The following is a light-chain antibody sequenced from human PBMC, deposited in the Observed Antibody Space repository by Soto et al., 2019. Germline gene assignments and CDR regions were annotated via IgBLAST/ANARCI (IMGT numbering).Light chain of an antibody. Sequence: DIPMTQSPSTLSASVGDRVTITCRASQSIRSWLAWYQQKPGKAPKLLIYQASTIGSGVPSRFSGSGSGTEFTLTISSLQPDDFATYYCQQYNAYSTFGQGTKLEIK. CDR2: QAS. CDR1: QSIRSW. CDR3: QQYNAYST. J-gene: IGKJ2*01. V-gene: IGKV1-5*03.